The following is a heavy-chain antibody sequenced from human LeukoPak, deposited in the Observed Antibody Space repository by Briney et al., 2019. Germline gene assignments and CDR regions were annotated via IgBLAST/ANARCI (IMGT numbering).Heavy chain of an antibody. CDR3: AKVRGPSVAGCFDY. CDR2: IRYDGSNK. D-gene: IGHD6-19*01. J-gene: IGHJ4*02. CDR1: GFTFSSYG. Sequence: PGGSLRLSCAASGFTFSSYGMHWVRQAPGKGLEWVAFIRYDGSNKYYADSVKGRFTISRDNSKNTLYLQMNSLRAEDTAVYYCAKVRGPSVAGCFDYWGQGTLVTVSS. V-gene: IGHV3-30*02.